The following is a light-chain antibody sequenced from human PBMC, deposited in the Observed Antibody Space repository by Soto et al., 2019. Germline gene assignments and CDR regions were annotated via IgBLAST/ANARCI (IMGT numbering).Light chain of an antibody. CDR2: TAS. CDR3: QQSYNTPLT. CDR1: QGIRND. J-gene: IGKJ4*01. Sequence: IQMNQSPSSLSASVGDRVTITCRASQGIRNDLGWYQQKPGKAPKLLIYTASTLQSGVPSRFSGSGSGTDFTLTISSLQPEDFATFYCQQSYNTPLTFGGGTKVDIK. V-gene: IGKV1-39*01.